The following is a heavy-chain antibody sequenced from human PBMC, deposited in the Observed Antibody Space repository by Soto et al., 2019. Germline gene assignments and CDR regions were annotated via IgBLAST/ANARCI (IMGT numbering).Heavy chain of an antibody. J-gene: IGHJ3*02. V-gene: IGHV4-39*01. CDR1: GGSISSSSYY. D-gene: IGHD1-26*01. CDR2: FYSGGYT. CDR3: ARYGGSDAAFDI. Sequence: SETLSLTCTVSGGSISSSSYYWGWIRQPPGKGLEWIGSFYSGGYTYYNPSLKSRVTISVDTSKNQFSLKLSSVTAADTAVYYCARYGGSDAAFDIWGQGTMVTVSS.